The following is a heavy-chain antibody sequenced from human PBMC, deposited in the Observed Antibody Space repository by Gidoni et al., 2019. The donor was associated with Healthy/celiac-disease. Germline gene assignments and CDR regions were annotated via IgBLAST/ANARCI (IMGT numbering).Heavy chain of an antibody. J-gene: IGHJ4*02. V-gene: IGHV3-23*01. D-gene: IGHD1-26*01. Sequence: EVQLLESGGGLVQPGGFLILSCAASAFTLRRYAMSWDRQAPGKGLEWVSAIRGGGGSTYYADSVKGRFTISRDKSKNTLYLQMNGLRAEDTAVYYCAKGGPPRGYYFDYWGQGTLVTVSS. CDR3: AKGGPPRGYYFDY. CDR2: IRGGGGST. CDR1: AFTLRRYA.